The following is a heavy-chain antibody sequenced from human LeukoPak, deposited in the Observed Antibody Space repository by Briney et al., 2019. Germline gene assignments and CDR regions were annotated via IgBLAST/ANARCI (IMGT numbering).Heavy chain of an antibody. J-gene: IGHJ6*03. D-gene: IGHD2-15*01. V-gene: IGHV3-7*01. CDR1: GFSFRAFW. Sequence: RGSLRLSCAASGFSFRAFWTRWVRQAPGTGPGWVANINPAGSETYYVDPVKGRFSISRDNAKNLVYLQMNSLRAEDTAVYHCARFGYVAAVDVWGKGAPVTV. CDR3: ARFGYVAAVDV. CDR2: INPAGSET.